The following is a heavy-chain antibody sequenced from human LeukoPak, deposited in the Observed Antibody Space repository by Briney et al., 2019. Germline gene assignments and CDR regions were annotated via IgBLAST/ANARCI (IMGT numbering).Heavy chain of an antibody. CDR1: GYSFTSYL. V-gene: IGHV5-51*01. J-gene: IGHJ3*02. D-gene: IGHD2-21*02. Sequence: GESLKISCKGSGYSFTSYLIGWVRQMPGKGLEWMGIIYPGDSDTRYSPSFQGQVTISADKSISTAYLQWSSLKASDTAMYYCARRSVVVTAINAFDIWGQGTMVTVSS. CDR3: ARRSVVVTAINAFDI. CDR2: IYPGDSDT.